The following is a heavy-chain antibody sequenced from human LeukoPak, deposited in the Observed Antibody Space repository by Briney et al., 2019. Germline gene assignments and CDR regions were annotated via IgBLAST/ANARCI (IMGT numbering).Heavy chain of an antibody. Sequence: GGSLTLSCLPSGFTLRGHWKHRLRQVPGKGLMGVSRISSDGSITTYADSVNGRFTISRDIARNKLYLHLNSLTADDTAPYYCSRSGYYNGYDYGDRGTLVTVSS. D-gene: IGHD3-10*01. CDR3: SRSGYYNGYDY. CDR2: ISSDGSIT. CDR1: GFTLRGHW. V-gene: IGHV3-74*03. J-gene: IGHJ4*02.